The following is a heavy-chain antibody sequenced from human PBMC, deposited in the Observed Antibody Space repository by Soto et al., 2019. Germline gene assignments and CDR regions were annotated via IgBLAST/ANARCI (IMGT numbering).Heavy chain of an antibody. Sequence: EVQLVESGGSLVKPGGSLRLSCAASGFTFSSYSMNWVRQAPGKGLEWVSSISSSSSYMYYADSVKGRFTISRDNAKNSLYLQMNSLRAEDTAVYYCASSEDIVPLGVDYWGQGTLVTVSS. J-gene: IGHJ4*02. CDR2: ISSSSSYM. V-gene: IGHV3-21*01. CDR1: GFTFSSYS. D-gene: IGHD2-15*01. CDR3: ASSEDIVPLGVDY.